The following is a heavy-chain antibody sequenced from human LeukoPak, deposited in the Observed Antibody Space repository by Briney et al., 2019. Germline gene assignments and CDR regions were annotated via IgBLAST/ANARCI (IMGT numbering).Heavy chain of an antibody. V-gene: IGHV3-33*06. CDR3: AKATCSGANCFSNSRDAFDV. J-gene: IGHJ3*01. D-gene: IGHD2-15*01. CDR2: IWYGGSNK. CDR1: GIIFSDLG. Sequence: PGGSLRLSCAASGIIFSDLGLHWVRQAPGKGLEWMAIIWYGGSNKYYADSVKGRFTISRDNSQNTMYLQMNSLRAEDSAVYYCAKATCSGANCFSNSRDAFDVWGQGTMVTVSS.